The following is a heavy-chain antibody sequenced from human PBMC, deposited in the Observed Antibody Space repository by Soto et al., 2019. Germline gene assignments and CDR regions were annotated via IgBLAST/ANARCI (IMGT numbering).Heavy chain of an antibody. D-gene: IGHD3-22*01. CDR3: AQSPSGYYNH. CDR2: ISSSSSYI. V-gene: IGHV3-21*01. Sequence: GSLSLSCAASGFTFSSYSMNWVRQAPGKGLVWVSSISSSSSYIYYADSVKGRSNITRDNAKNSLSFQINNPSTEATAAYYCAQSPSGYYNHWGQGTLVPVSS. J-gene: IGHJ5*02. CDR1: GFTFSSYS.